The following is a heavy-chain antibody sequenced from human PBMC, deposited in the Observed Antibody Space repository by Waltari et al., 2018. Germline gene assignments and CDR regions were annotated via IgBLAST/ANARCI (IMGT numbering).Heavy chain of an antibody. CDR3: ARDPPPADDYIWGSYRPPGS. D-gene: IGHD3-16*02. Sequence: EVQLVESGGGLVQPGGSLRLSCAASGFTFSSYSMNWVRQAPGKGLEWVSYISSSSSTIYYADSVKGRFTISRDNAKNSLYLQMNSLRAEDTAVYYCARDPPPADDYIWGSYRPPGSWGQGTLVTVSS. J-gene: IGHJ5*02. V-gene: IGHV3-48*04. CDR1: GFTFSSYS. CDR2: ISSSSSTI.